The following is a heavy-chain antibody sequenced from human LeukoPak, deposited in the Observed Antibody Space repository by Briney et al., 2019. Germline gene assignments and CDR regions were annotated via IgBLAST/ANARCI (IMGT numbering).Heavy chain of an antibody. J-gene: IGHJ6*02. D-gene: IGHD3-22*01. V-gene: IGHV3-9*01. CDR1: GFTFDDYA. CDR3: AKDLSSAITSALVLDV. Sequence: GGSLRLSCAASGFTFDDYAMHWVRQAPGKGLEWGSGITWNRDNIGYGDSVKGRFTISRDNVKNVLYLQMTSLRPEDTALYYCAKDLSSAITSALVLDVWGQGPTVTVSS. CDR2: ITWNRDNI.